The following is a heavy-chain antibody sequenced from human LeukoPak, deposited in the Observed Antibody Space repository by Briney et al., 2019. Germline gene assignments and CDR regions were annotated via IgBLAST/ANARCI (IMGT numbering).Heavy chain of an antibody. D-gene: IGHD2-2*01. CDR1: GFTFSDYY. CDR3: ARALYCSTTTCYLDY. V-gene: IGHV3-11*06. Sequence: KPGGSLRLSCAASGFTFSDYYMSWIRQAPGEGLEWVSSISSSSSYIYYADSVKGRFTISRDNAKNSLYLQMNSLRAEDTAVYYCARALYCSTTTCYLDYWGQGTLVTVSS. CDR2: ISSSSSYI. J-gene: IGHJ4*02.